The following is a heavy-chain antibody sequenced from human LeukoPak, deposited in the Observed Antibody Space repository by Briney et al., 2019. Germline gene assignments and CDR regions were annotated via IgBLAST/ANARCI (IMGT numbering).Heavy chain of an antibody. CDR1: GYSFTSYW. J-gene: IGHJ1*01. V-gene: IGHV5-51*01. CDR3: ARRAAGRPGADYFQH. Sequence: GESLKISCKGSGYSFTSYWIGWVRQMPGKGLEWMGMIFPGDSDTRYSPSFQGQVTISADKSISTAYLQWSSLKASDTAMYYCARRAAGRPGADYFQHWGQGILVTVSS. CDR2: IFPGDSDT. D-gene: IGHD3-10*01.